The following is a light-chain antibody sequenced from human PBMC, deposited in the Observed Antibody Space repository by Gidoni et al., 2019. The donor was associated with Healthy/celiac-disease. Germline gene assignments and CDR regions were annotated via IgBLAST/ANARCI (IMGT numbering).Light chain of an antibody. J-gene: IGKJ4*01. V-gene: IGKV4-1*01. CDR1: QSVLYSPNNKNY. CDR3: QQYYSTPLX. CDR2: WAS. Sequence: DIVMTQSPDSLAVSLGERATIYCKSSQSVLYSPNNKNYLAWYQQKPGQPPKLLIYWASTRESGVPDRFSGSGSGTDFTLTISSLQAEDVAVYYCQQYYSTPLXFXGGTKVEIK.